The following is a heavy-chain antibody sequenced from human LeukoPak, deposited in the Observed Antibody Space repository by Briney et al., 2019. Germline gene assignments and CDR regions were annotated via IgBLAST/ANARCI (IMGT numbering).Heavy chain of an antibody. D-gene: IGHD1-26*01. J-gene: IGHJ6*02. CDR2: IYYSGST. V-gene: IGHV4-59*01. CDR3: ARGGTVRNGMDV. Sequence: SGTLSLTCTVSGGSISSYYWSWIRQPPGKGLEWIGYIYYSGSTNYNPSLKSRVTISVDTSRNQFSLKLSSVTAADTAMYYCARGGTVRNGMDVRGQGTTVTVSS. CDR1: GGSISSYY.